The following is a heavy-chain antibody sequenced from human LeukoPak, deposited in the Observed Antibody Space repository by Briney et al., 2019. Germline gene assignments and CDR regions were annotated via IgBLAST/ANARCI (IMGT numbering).Heavy chain of an antibody. CDR2: ISGYNGNT. J-gene: IGHJ5*02. D-gene: IGHD3-10*01. CDR3: ARDSLYYGSGSYLGFDP. V-gene: IGHV1-18*01. CDR1: GYTFTRYG. Sequence: ASVKVSCKASGYTFTRYGISWVRQAPGQGLEWMGWISGYNGNTNYAERLQGRVTMTTDTSTSTVYMELRSLRSDDTAVYYCARDSLYYGSGSYLGFDPWGQGTLVTVSS.